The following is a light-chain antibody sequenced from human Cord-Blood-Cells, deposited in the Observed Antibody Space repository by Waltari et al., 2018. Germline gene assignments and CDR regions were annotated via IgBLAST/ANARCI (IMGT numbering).Light chain of an antibody. CDR1: QSVLYSSNNKNY. Sequence: DIVMTQSPDSLAVSLGERATINCKSSQSVLYSSNNKNYLAWYQQKPGQPPKLLIYWASTRASWILDRISCSGSGTDRTLTISSLQAEDVAVYYCQQYYSTPFTFGPGNKVDIK. CDR2: WAS. CDR3: QQYYSTPFT. J-gene: IGKJ3*01. V-gene: IGKV4-1*01.